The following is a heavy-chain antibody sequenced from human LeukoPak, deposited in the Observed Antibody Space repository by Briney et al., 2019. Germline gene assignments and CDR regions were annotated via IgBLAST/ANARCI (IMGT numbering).Heavy chain of an antibody. CDR3: ASCSSSSCYVGGAFDP. CDR2: IYYSGST. J-gene: IGHJ5*02. CDR1: GGSISSYY. V-gene: IGHV4-59*08. Sequence: PSETLSLTCTVSGGSISSYYWSWIRQPPGKGLEWIGYIYYSGSTNYNPSLKSRVTISVDTSKNQFSLKLSSVTAADTAVYYCASCSSSSCYVGGAFDPWGQGTLVTVSS. D-gene: IGHD2-2*01.